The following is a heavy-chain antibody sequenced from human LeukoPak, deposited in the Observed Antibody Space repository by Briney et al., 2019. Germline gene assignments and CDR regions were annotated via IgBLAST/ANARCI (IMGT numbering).Heavy chain of an antibody. CDR3: ARGGTVANPPDDY. CDR2: ISGSGGST. D-gene: IGHD1-26*01. Sequence: PGGSLRLSCAASGFTFSNYAMSWVRQAPGKGLEWVSAISGSGGSTYYADSVKGRFTISRDNSKNTLYLQMNSLRAEDTAVYYCARGGTVANPPDDYWGQGTLVTVSS. V-gene: IGHV3-23*01. J-gene: IGHJ4*02. CDR1: GFTFSNYA.